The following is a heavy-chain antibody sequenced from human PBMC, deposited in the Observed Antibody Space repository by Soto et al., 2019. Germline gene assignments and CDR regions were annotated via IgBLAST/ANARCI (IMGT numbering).Heavy chain of an antibody. Sequence: SETLSLTCTVSGGSISSSTYYWGWIRQPPGKGLEWIANIYYSGSTYYNPSLKSRVTISVDTSKNQFSLKLNSVTPEDTAVYYCARDLMAAGTDVFDYWGQGTLVTVSS. D-gene: IGHD6-13*01. CDR1: GGSISSSTYY. V-gene: IGHV4-39*02. CDR2: IYYSGST. CDR3: ARDLMAAGTDVFDY. J-gene: IGHJ4*02.